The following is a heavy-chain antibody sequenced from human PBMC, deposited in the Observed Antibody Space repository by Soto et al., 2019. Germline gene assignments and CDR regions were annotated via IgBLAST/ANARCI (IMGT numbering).Heavy chain of an antibody. Sequence: SQTLSLTCVISGDSVSTPNTACDWIRQSPSRGLEWLGRAYYRSKWNYDYAESVKSRMSISPDTSKNQFSLQLNSVTPEDTAVYYCARGLNRNWLDPWGQGTLVTVSS. V-gene: IGHV6-1*01. J-gene: IGHJ5*02. CDR2: AYYRSKWNY. CDR3: ARGLNRNWLDP. CDR1: GDSVSTPNTA.